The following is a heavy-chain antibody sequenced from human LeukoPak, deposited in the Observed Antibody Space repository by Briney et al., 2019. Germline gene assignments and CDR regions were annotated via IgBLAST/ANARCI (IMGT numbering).Heavy chain of an antibody. V-gene: IGHV3-30*18. D-gene: IGHD3-3*01. Sequence: GGSLRLSCAASGFTFSSYGMHWVRQAPGKGLEWVAVISYDGSNKYYADSVKGRFTISRDNSKNTLYLQMNSLRAEDTAVYYCAKSGASRSYYDFWSGYQYYFDYWGQGTLVTVSS. CDR3: AKSGASRSYYDFWSGYQYYFDY. CDR2: ISYDGSNK. CDR1: GFTFSSYG. J-gene: IGHJ4*02.